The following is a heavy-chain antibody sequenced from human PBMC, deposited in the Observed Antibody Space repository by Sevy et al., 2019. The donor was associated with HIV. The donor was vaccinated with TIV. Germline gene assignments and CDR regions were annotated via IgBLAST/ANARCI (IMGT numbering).Heavy chain of an antibody. V-gene: IGHV3-7*01. CDR2: IKQDGSEK. D-gene: IGHD3-22*01. CDR3: ARERGNYYYDSSGYYYDAYYFDY. J-gene: IGHJ4*02. Sequence: GGSLRLSCAASGFTFSSYWMSWVRQAPGKGLEWVAKIKQDGSEKYYVDSVKGRFTISRDNAKNSLYLQMNSLRAEDTAVYYCARERGNYYYDSSGYYYDAYYFDYWGQGTLVTVSS. CDR1: GFTFSSYW.